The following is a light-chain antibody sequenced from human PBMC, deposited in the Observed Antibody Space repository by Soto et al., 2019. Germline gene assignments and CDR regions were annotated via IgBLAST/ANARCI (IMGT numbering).Light chain of an antibody. CDR2: AAS. CDR3: QQAHSLPRT. J-gene: IGKJ1*01. Sequence: IQMTQSPSSLSASIGDRVTITCRASQGIGSWLAWYQQQPGKAPKLLIYAASTLQSGVPSRFSGSGSGTDFTLTISSLQPEDFATYYCQQAHSLPRTFGQGTKVDI. CDR1: QGIGSW. V-gene: IGKV1D-12*01.